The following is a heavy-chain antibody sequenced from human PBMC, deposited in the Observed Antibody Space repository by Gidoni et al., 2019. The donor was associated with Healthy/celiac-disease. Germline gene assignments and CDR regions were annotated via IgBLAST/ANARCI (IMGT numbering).Heavy chain of an antibody. V-gene: IGHV4-39*07. CDR1: GGSIRSSSSY. CDR3: ARDFSVAGSSRVDY. J-gene: IGHJ4*02. CDR2: IYYCGST. Sequence: QLQLQESGPGLVKPSETPSLTCPVSGGSIRSSSSYWGWIRPPPGKGLEWIGSIYYCGSTYYNPSLKSRVTISVDTSKNQFSLKLSSVTAADTAVYYCARDFSVAGSSRVDYWGQGTLVTVSS. D-gene: IGHD6-19*01.